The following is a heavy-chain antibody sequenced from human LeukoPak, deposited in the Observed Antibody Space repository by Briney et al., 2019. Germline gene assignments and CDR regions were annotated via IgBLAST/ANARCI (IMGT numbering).Heavy chain of an antibody. J-gene: IGHJ4*02. Sequence: GASVKVSCKASGSTFTSYGISWVRQAPGQGLEWMGWISAYNGNTNYAQKLQGRVTMTTDTSTSTAYMELRSLRSDDTAVYYCARVVGSSWAIYYFDYWGQGTLVTVSS. V-gene: IGHV1-18*01. D-gene: IGHD6-13*01. CDR2: ISAYNGNT. CDR3: ARVVGSSWAIYYFDY. CDR1: GSTFTSYG.